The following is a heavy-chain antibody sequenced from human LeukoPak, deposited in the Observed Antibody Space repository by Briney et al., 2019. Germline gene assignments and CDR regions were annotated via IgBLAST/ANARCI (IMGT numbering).Heavy chain of an antibody. D-gene: IGHD3-3*01. CDR3: ARGGFLEWLLGINWFDP. V-gene: IGHV4-59*01. Sequence: SETLSLTCTVSGGSISSYYWSWLRQPPGKGLEWLGYIYYSGSTNYNPSLKSRVTISVDTSKNQFSLKLSSVTAADTAVYYCARGGFLEWLLGINWFDPWGQGTLVTVSS. CDR2: IYYSGST. CDR1: GGSISSYY. J-gene: IGHJ5*02.